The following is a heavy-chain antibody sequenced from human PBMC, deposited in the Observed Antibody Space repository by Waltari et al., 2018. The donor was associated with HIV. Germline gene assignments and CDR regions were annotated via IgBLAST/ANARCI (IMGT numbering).Heavy chain of an antibody. Sequence: QVQLVESGGGVVQPGRSLRLSCAASGFPFSGYGMHWVRQAPGKGLEWVAVISYDGSNKFYTDSVKGRFTISRDNSKNTLYLQMNSLRAEDTAVYYCAKTGYGDYGRDDWGQGTLVTVSS. CDR1: GFPFSGYG. D-gene: IGHD4-17*01. J-gene: IGHJ4*02. CDR3: AKTGYGDYGRDD. CDR2: ISYDGSNK. V-gene: IGHV3-30*18.